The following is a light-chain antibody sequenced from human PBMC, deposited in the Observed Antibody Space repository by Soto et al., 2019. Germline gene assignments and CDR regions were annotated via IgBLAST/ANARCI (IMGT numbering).Light chain of an antibody. CDR1: RSTIGNNY. Sequence: QSVLTQPPSVSAAPGHKVTISCSGSRSTIGNNYVSWYQQLPGTAPKLLIYENNKRPSGIPDRFSGSKSGTSATLGITGLQTGDEADYYCGTWDSNLSAWVFGGGTKLTVL. J-gene: IGLJ3*02. CDR3: GTWDSNLSAWV. V-gene: IGLV1-51*02. CDR2: ENN.